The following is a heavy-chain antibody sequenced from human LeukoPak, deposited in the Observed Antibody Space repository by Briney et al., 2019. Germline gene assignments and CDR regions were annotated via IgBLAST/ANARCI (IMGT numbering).Heavy chain of an antibody. CDR2: IYYSVNI. CDR3: ARGGYSYVNYFDY. V-gene: IGHV4-59*01. CDR1: GDSMKSYY. Sequence: PSETLSLTCTVPGDSMKSYYWTWIRQTPRKGREWIGHIYYSVNINYNPSLKSRVTISLDTSKSQFSLKLSSVTAADTAVYYCARGGYSYVNYFDYWGQGTLVTVSS. J-gene: IGHJ4*02. D-gene: IGHD5-18*01.